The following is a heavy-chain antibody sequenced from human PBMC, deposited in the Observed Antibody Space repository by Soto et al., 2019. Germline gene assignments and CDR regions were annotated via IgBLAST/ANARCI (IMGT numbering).Heavy chain of an antibody. CDR2: IYYSGST. CDR1: GGSIGTYY. D-gene: IGHD6-19*01. V-gene: IGHV4-59*01. J-gene: IGHJ4*02. Sequence: SETLSLTCTVSGGSIGTYYWSWIRQPPGKGLEWIGYIYYSGSTNYNPSLKSRVTISVDTSKNQFSLKLSSVTAADTAVYYCARERSQYSSGWYGVYFDYWGQGTLVTVSS. CDR3: ARERSQYSSGWYGVYFDY.